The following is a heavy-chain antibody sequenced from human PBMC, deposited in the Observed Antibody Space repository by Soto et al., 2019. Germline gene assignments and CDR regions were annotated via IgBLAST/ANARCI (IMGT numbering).Heavy chain of an antibody. CDR2: IYYSGST. J-gene: IGHJ6*03. V-gene: IGHV4-39*01. Sequence: SDTLSLTCTVSGGSVSSSSYYWGWIRQPPGKGLEWIGSIYYSGSTYYNPSLKSRVTISVDTSKNQFSLKLSSVTAADTAVYYCARHGGTTGTLYYYYYMDVWGKGTTVTVSS. CDR1: GGSVSSSSYY. CDR3: ARHGGTTGTLYYYYYMDV. D-gene: IGHD1-1*01.